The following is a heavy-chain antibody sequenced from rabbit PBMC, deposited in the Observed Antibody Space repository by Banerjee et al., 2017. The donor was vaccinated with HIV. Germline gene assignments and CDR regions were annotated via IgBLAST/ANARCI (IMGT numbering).Heavy chain of an antibody. V-gene: IGHV1S45*01. CDR3: ARDDTSTSTYDFGL. Sequence: QEQLVESGGGLVQPEGSLTLTCTASGFSFSTSYYMCWVRQAPGKGLEWIACIYTGSSGSTNYASWAKGRFTISKTSSTTVTLQMTSLTAADTATYFCARDDTSTSTYDFGLWGPGTLVTVS. CDR2: IYTGSSGST. D-gene: IGHD1-1*01. CDR1: GFSFSTSYY. J-gene: IGHJ6*01.